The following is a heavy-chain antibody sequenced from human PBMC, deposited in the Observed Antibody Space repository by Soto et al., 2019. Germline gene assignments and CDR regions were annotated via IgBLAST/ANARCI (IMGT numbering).Heavy chain of an antibody. Sequence: DVQLLESGGGLVQPGGSLRLSCAASGFSFSSYAMVWVRQAPGKGLEWVAVISARGGSTYFAESVKGRFTLSTDNSKNVLSLEMNSLRAEDTAIYFCAKGSIEYRASVDNWGQGTLVVVSS. CDR3: AKGSIEYRASVDN. V-gene: IGHV3-23*01. CDR2: ISARGGST. J-gene: IGHJ4*02. CDR1: GFSFSSYA. D-gene: IGHD5-12*01.